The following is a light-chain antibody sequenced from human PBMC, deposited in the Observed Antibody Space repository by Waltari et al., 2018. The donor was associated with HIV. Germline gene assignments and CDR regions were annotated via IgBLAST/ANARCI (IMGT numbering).Light chain of an antibody. V-gene: IGLV2-14*01. CDR3: SSYTTSSTLVV. Sequence: QSALTQPASVSGSPGQSITISCTGTSRDVGVYDYVSWDQHHPGKAPTLVIFECSYRASGVASRFSCTKSGNTDSLTISGIRAEDEAEYYCSSYTTSSTLVVFGGGTRLTVL. CDR1: SRDVGVYDY. J-gene: IGLJ3*02. CDR2: ECS.